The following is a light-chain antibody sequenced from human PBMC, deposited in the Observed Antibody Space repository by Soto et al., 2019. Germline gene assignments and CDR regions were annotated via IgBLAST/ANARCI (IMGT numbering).Light chain of an antibody. Sequence: EVVMTQSPVTLSVSPGERATLSCRASHNVNSNLAWYRQKPGQAPRLLIYGASTRATGIPEGFSGSGSGTEFTLTISSLQSEDFAVYYCQQYNDWPPLTFGGGTKVEI. CDR2: GAS. V-gene: IGKV3-15*01. CDR1: HNVNSN. J-gene: IGKJ4*01. CDR3: QQYNDWPPLT.